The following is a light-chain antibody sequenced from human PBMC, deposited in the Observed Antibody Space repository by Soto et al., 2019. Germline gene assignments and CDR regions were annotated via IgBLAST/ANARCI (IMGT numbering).Light chain of an antibody. CDR2: AAS. CDR1: ESISNY. J-gene: IGKJ2*01. Sequence: DIQMTQSPASLSASVGDRVTITCRASESISNYLNWYQQKPGKAPNLLMYAASSLQSGVPSRFSGSGSGTDFTLTISSLQPEDFATYYCQQSYSTPYTFGQGTKVDNK. CDR3: QQSYSTPYT. V-gene: IGKV1-39*01.